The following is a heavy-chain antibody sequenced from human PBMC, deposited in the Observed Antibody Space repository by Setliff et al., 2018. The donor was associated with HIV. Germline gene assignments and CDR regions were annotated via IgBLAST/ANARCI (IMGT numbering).Heavy chain of an antibody. CDR2: ISDSGGDT. J-gene: IGHJ4*02. V-gene: IGHV3-23*01. CDR1: GFTFSSYA. CDR3: AKDELDRFGDFDY. Sequence: GESLRLSCAASGFTFSSYAMSCVRQAPGKGLEWVSAISDSGGDTYYPDSVKGRFTISRDNSKNTLYLQMNSLRAEDTAVYYCAKDELDRFGDFDYWGQGTLVTVSS. D-gene: IGHD3-3*01.